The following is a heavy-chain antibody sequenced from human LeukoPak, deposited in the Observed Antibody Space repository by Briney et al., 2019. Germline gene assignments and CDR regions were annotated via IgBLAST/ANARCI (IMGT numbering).Heavy chain of an antibody. V-gene: IGHV4-61*01. Sequence: PSETLSLTCTVSGGSVSSGSYYWSWIRQPPGKGLEWIGDIYYSGSTNYNPSLKSRVTISVDTSKNQFSLKLSSVTAADTAVYYCARVGSGSSSWEDYYFDYWGQGTLVTVSS. D-gene: IGHD6-13*01. J-gene: IGHJ4*02. CDR1: GGSVSSGSYY. CDR3: ARVGSGSSSWEDYYFDY. CDR2: IYYSGST.